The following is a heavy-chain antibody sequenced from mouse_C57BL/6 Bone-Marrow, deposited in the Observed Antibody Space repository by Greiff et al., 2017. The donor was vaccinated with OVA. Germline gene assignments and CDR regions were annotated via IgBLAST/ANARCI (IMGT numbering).Heavy chain of an antibody. CDR1: GFTFNTYA. J-gene: IGHJ1*03. CDR2: IRSKSSNYAT. D-gene: IGHD2-2*01. CDR3: VRPMVTPWYFDV. Sequence: EVQGVESGGGLVQPKGSLKLSCAASGFTFNTYAMHWVRQAPGKGLEWVARIRSKSSNYATYYADSVKDRFTISRDDSQSMLYLQMNNLKTEDTAMYYCVRPMVTPWYFDVWGTGTTVTVSS. V-gene: IGHV10-3*01.